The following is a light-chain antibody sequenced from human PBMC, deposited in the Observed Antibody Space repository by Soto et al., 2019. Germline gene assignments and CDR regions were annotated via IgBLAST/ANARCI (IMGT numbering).Light chain of an antibody. J-gene: IGLJ2*01. CDR3: SSYTTSGSLV. CDR1: SSDVGGYNY. V-gene: IGLV2-14*01. Sequence: QSALTQPASVSGSPGQSITISCTGTSSDVGGYNYVSWYQQHPGEAPKLMIYDVSNRPSGVSNRFSGSKSGNTASLTISGLQAEDEADYYCSSYTTSGSLVFGGGTKVTV. CDR2: DVS.